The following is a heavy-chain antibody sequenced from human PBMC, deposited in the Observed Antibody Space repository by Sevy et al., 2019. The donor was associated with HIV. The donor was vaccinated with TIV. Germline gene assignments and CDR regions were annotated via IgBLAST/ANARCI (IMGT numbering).Heavy chain of an antibody. Sequence: GGSLRLSCKPSGFTFTSYVMSWVRQAPGKGLEWVSRIYGSGGATYYADSVKGRFTISRDNSKNTLYLQMNSLRIEDTAVYYCAGGRYDSSGSFDAFDIWGQGTMVTVSS. CDR2: IYGSGGAT. CDR3: AGGRYDSSGSFDAFDI. CDR1: GFTFTSYV. V-gene: IGHV3-23*01. D-gene: IGHD3-22*01. J-gene: IGHJ3*02.